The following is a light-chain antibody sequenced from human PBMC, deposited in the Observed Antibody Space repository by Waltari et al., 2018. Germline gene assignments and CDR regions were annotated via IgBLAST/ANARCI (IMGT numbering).Light chain of an antibody. V-gene: IGLV2-14*01. CDR1: SSDVGGYNY. Sequence: QSALTQPASVSGSPGQSITISCTGTSSDVGGYNYVSWYQQHPGKAPKLMIYAVHNRPSGVSNRFSGAKSGNTASLTISGLQAEDEAYYYCSSYTGSTALVFGGGTKLTVL. J-gene: IGLJ2*01. CDR2: AVH. CDR3: SSYTGSTALV.